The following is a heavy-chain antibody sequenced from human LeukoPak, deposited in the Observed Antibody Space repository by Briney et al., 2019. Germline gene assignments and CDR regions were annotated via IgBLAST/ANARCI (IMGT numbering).Heavy chain of an antibody. V-gene: IGHV3-30*09. J-gene: IGHJ4*02. CDR3: VSPTADYPFLYYFDS. D-gene: IGHD5-12*01. Sequence: GGSLRLSCAASGFTFNHYAMSWVRQAPGKGLEWVAVISSDGNSKNFALSVKGRFAISRDNSKNTLFLQMNNLRSEDTALYYCVSPTADYPFLYYFDSWGQGTLVTVSS. CDR2: ISSDGNSK. CDR1: GFTFNHYA.